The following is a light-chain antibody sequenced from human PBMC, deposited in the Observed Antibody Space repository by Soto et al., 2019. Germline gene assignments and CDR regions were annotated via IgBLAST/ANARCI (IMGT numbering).Light chain of an antibody. V-gene: IGKV1-5*03. CDR2: KAS. CDR3: QQYNSYPWT. Sequence: DIQMTQSPSTLSASVGDRVTITCRASQSISNWLAWYQQKPGKAPKLVIYKASSLESGVPSRFRGSGSGTEFTLTISSLQPDDFASYYCQQYNSYPWTFGQGTKVDIK. CDR1: QSISNW. J-gene: IGKJ1*01.